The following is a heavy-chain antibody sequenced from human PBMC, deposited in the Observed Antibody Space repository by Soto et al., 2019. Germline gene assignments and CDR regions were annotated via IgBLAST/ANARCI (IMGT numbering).Heavy chain of an antibody. CDR2: ISAYNGNT. CDR3: ASSFTSSPWRYGMDV. Sequence: QVQLVQSGAEVKKPGASVKVSCKASGYTFSNYGFSWVRQAPGQRLEWMGWISAYNGNTNYAQKVPGRVTMTTDTSTGTAYMELRSLRSDDTAVYYCASSFTSSPWRYGMDVWGQGTTVTVSS. V-gene: IGHV1-18*01. CDR1: GYTFSNYG. D-gene: IGHD2-2*01. J-gene: IGHJ6*02.